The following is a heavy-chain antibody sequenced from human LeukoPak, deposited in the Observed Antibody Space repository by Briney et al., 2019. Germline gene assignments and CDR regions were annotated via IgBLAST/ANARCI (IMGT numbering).Heavy chain of an antibody. V-gene: IGHV4-59*01. CDR1: GGSISSYY. Sequence: SETLSLTCTVAGGSISSYYWSWIRQPPGEGLEWIGYIYYSGSTNYNPSLKSRITISVDTSKNQFSLKLSSVTAADTAVYYCARAPPLGYYYMDVWGKGTTVTVSS. J-gene: IGHJ6*03. CDR2: IYYSGST. CDR3: ARAPPLGYYYMDV.